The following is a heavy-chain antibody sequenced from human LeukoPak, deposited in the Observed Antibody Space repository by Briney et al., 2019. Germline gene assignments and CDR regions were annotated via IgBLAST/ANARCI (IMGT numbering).Heavy chain of an antibody. CDR1: GFTFSSYS. V-gene: IGHV3-48*04. D-gene: IGHD3/OR15-3a*01. CDR3: ARDYKSPDFWAGYPPYHHDH. CDR2: ISSSSSTI. J-gene: IGHJ4*02. Sequence: GGSLRLSCAASGFTFSSYSMNWVRQAPGKGLEWVSYISSSSSTIYYADSVKGRFTISRDNAKNSLYLQMNSLRVEDTAVYYCARDYKSPDFWAGYPPYHHDHWGQGTLVTVSS.